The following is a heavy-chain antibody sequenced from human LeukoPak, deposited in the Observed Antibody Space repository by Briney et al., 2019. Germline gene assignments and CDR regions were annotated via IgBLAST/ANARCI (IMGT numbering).Heavy chain of an antibody. J-gene: IGHJ1*01. Sequence: SETLSLTCAVYGGSFSGYYWSWIRQPPGKGLEWIGEINHSGSTNYNPSLKSRVTISVDTSKNQFSLKLSSVTAADTAVYYCARGGRKGYSYGLGYFQHWGQGTLVTVSS. CDR1: GGSFSGYY. CDR3: ARGGRKGYSYGLGYFQH. CDR2: INHSGST. V-gene: IGHV4-34*01. D-gene: IGHD5-18*01.